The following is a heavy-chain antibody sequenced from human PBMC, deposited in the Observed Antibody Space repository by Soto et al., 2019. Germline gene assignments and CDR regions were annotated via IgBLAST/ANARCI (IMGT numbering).Heavy chain of an antibody. CDR2: ISAYNGNT. J-gene: IGHJ6*03. CDR3: ARTGPFGARYYYYYYYMDV. Sequence: ASVKVSCKASGYTFTSYGISWVRQAPGQGLEWMGWISAYNGNTNYAQKLQGRVTMTTDTSTSTAYMELRSLRSDDTAVYYCARTGPFGARYYYYYYYMDVWGEGTTVTVSS. CDR1: GYTFTSYG. V-gene: IGHV1-18*01. D-gene: IGHD3-3*01.